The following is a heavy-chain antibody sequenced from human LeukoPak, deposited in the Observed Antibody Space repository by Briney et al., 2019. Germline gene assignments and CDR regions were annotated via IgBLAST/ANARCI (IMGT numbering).Heavy chain of an antibody. V-gene: IGHV4-59*08. Sequence: PSETLSLTCTVSGGSISSYYWSWIRQPPGKGLEWIGYIYYSGSTNYNPSLKSRVTILVDTSKNQFSLKLSSVTAADTAVYYCARLKYGMDVWGQGTTVTVSS. J-gene: IGHJ6*02. CDR2: IYYSGST. CDR1: GGSISSYY. CDR3: ARLKYGMDV.